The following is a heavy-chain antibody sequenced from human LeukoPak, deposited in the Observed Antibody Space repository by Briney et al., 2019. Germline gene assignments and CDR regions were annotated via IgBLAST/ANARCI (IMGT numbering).Heavy chain of an antibody. Sequence: GGSLRLSCAASGFTFSSYAMSWVRQAPGKGLEWVSAISGSGGSTYYADSVKGRFTISRDNSKNTLYLQMNSLRAEDTAVYYCAKDPEAMGYYYYMDVWGKGTTVTISS. CDR1: GFTFSSYA. CDR2: ISGSGGST. V-gene: IGHV3-23*01. CDR3: AKDPEAMGYYYYMDV. J-gene: IGHJ6*03. D-gene: IGHD5-18*01.